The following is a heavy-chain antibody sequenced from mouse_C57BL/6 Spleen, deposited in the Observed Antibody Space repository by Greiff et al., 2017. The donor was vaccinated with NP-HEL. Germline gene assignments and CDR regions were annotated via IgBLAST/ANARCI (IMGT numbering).Heavy chain of an antibody. CDR2: FYPLSGSI. CDR3: ARHEDAAGYFDV. V-gene: IGHV1-62-2*01. J-gene: IGHJ1*03. Sequence: QVQLQQSGAELVKKGEGGKRGGGVSRSPFPSPPLPFFPPLSFPFLSFIFFFYPLSGSIKYNEKFKDKATLTADKSSSTVYMELSRLTSEDSAVYFCARHEDAAGYFDVWGTGTTVTVSS. CDR1: RSPFPSPP.